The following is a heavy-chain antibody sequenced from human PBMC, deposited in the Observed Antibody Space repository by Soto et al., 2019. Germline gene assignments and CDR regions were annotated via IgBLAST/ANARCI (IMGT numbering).Heavy chain of an antibody. CDR2: ITGGGDNT. Sequence: QVLESGGGLGQPGGSLRLSCAASGFTFRSYAMTWVRQAPGEGLTWVSTITGGGDNTYYADSVKGRFTISRDNSKNTVYLQMNSLRAEDTAIYYCAKGYQFGLAMDVWGQGTTVTVSS. D-gene: IGHD3-16*01. CDR3: AKGYQFGLAMDV. J-gene: IGHJ6*02. V-gene: IGHV3-23*01. CDR1: GFTFRSYA.